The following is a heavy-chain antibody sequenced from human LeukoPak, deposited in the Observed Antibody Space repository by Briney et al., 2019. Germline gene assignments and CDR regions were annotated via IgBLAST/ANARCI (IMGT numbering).Heavy chain of an antibody. Sequence: ASVKVSCKASGYTFTGHYIHWVRQAPGQGLEWLGWVNPNSGGTNYAQKFQGRVTMTRDTSISTAYMELSRLRSDDTAAYYCARVGGQTNWFDPWGQGTLVTVSS. CDR2: VNPNSGGT. CDR3: ARVGGQTNWFDP. D-gene: IGHD1-26*01. J-gene: IGHJ5*02. CDR1: GYTFTGHY. V-gene: IGHV1-2*02.